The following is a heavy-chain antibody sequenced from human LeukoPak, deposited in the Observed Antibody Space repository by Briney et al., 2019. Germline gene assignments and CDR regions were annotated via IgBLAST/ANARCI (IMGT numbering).Heavy chain of an antibody. J-gene: IGHJ4*02. CDR1: GFIFSHYS. CDR3: ARGDGTTLGY. CDR2: ISSSSSYI. Sequence: GSLRLSCAASGFIFSHYSMNWVRQAPGKGLEWVSSISSSSSYIYYADSVKGRFTISRDNAKNSLYLQMNSLRAEDTAVYHCARGDGTTLGYWGQGTLVTVSS. V-gene: IGHV3-21*01. D-gene: IGHD1-1*01.